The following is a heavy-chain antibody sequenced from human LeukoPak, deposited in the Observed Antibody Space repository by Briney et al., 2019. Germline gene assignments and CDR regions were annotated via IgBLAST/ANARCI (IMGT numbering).Heavy chain of an antibody. CDR3: TYLRTPYYNDKWLDP. CDR2: ISSSGSTI. J-gene: IGHJ5*02. Sequence: GGSLRLSCAASGFTFSSYEMNWVRQAPGKGLEWVSYISSSGSTIYYADSVKGRFTISRDNAKNSLYLQMNSLRAEDTAVYYCTYLRTPYYNDKWLDPWGQGALVTVSS. CDR1: GFTFSSYE. V-gene: IGHV3-48*03. D-gene: IGHD3/OR15-3a*01.